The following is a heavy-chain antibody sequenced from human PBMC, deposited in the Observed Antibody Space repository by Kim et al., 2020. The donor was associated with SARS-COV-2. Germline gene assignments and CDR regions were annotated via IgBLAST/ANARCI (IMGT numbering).Heavy chain of an antibody. J-gene: IGHJ4*02. V-gene: IGHV1-2*04. D-gene: IGHD1-26*01. Sequence: YAQKFQGWVTMTRDTSISTAYMELSRLRSDDTAVYYCARAPGAMGNYFDYWGQGTLVTVSS. CDR3: ARAPGAMGNYFDY.